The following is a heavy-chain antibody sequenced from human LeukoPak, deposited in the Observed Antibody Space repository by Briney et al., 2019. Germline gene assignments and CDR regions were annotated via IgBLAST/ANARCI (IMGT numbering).Heavy chain of an antibody. CDR3: ALNPVVPAASNWFDP. CDR1: GGSFSGYY. Sequence: SETLSLTCAVYGGSFSGYYWSWIRQPPGKGLEWIGEINHSGSTNYNPSLKSRVTISVDTSKNQFSLKLSSVTAADTAVYYCALNPVVPAASNWFDPWGQGTLVTVSS. CDR2: INHSGST. D-gene: IGHD2-2*01. J-gene: IGHJ5*02. V-gene: IGHV4-34*01.